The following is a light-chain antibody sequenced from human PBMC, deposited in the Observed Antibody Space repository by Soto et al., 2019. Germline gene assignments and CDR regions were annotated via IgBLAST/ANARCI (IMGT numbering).Light chain of an antibody. CDR3: QQSHSTPYT. CDR1: QSISTN. CDR2: GAS. J-gene: IGKJ2*01. Sequence: DIQMTQSPPSLSASVGDRVTITCRASQSISTNLNWYQHKSGKAPKLLIYGASRLQSGVPSRFSGSGSGTDFTLAISSLQPEDFATYFCQQSHSTPYTFGQGTKMEIK. V-gene: IGKV1-39*01.